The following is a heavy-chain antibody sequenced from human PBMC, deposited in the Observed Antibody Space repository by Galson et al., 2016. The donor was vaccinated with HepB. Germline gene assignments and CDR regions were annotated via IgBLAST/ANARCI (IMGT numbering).Heavy chain of an antibody. Sequence: SVKVSCKASGYTFTGHHLHWVRQAPGQGLEWMGWMNPNSGDTKYAQKFQVRVSMTRDTSISTAYMELSRLGSDDTAMYYCARTMIRGVIIRGMDVWGQGTAVTVSS. CDR3: ARTMIRGVIIRGMDV. J-gene: IGHJ6*02. CDR2: MNPNSGDT. CDR1: GYTFTGHH. D-gene: IGHD3-10*01. V-gene: IGHV1-2*02.